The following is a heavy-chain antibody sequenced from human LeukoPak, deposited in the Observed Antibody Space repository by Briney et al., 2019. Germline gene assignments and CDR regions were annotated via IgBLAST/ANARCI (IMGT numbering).Heavy chain of an antibody. CDR1: GFSISSYW. CDR3: ARVGFYASSRYYPDY. V-gene: IGHV3-7*01. Sequence: GGSLRLSCAASGFSISSYWMTWVRQAPGRRREWEANIKQDGNEKYYVDSVKGRVTISGGNAKNSLFLQMNSLRAEDTAVYYCARVGFYASSRYYPDYWGQGTLVSVSS. CDR2: IKQDGNEK. D-gene: IGHD2-8*01. J-gene: IGHJ4*02.